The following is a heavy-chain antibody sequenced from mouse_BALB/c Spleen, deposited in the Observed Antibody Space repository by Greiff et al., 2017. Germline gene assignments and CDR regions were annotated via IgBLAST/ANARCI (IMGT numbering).Heavy chain of an antibody. D-gene: IGHD2-1*01. J-gene: IGHJ4*01. CDR3: ASGNYEGGAMDY. V-gene: IGHV5-6-5*01. CDR2: ISSGGST. Sequence: EVNVVESGGDLVKPGGSLKLSCAASGFTFSSYAMSWVRQTPEKRLEWVASISSGGSTYYPDSVKGRFTISRDNARNILYLQMTSLRSEDTAMYYCASGNYEGGAMDYWGQGTSVTVSS. CDR1: GFTFSSYA.